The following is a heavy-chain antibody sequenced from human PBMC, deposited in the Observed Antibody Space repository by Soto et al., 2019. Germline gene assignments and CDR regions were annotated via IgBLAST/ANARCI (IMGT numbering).Heavy chain of an antibody. D-gene: IGHD3-22*01. V-gene: IGHV3-23*01. Sequence: EVKLLESGGRLVQPGGSLRLSCAASGFSFNIFAMNWVRQAPGKGLKWVSGISGGGGSTYYADSVKGRFTISRDNSNNTLYLQMNSLRAEDTAVYYCAKDPTSYDSSAQFDSWGQGTLVTVSS. J-gene: IGHJ4*02. CDR3: AKDPTSYDSSAQFDS. CDR2: ISGGGGST. CDR1: GFSFNIFA.